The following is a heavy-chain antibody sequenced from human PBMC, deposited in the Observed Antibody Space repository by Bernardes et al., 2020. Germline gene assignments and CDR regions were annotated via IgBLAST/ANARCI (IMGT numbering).Heavy chain of an antibody. J-gene: IGHJ4*02. CDR2: INSDGSST. Sequence: GGSLRLSCAASGFTFSSYWMHWVRQAPGKGLVWVSRINSDGSSTSYADSVKGRFTISRDNAKNTLYLQMNSLTAEDTALYYCVRAWCSGHCYGAGYWGQGTQVTVSP. CDR1: GFTFSSYW. CDR3: VRAWCSGHCYGAGY. D-gene: IGHD2-21*02. V-gene: IGHV3-74*01.